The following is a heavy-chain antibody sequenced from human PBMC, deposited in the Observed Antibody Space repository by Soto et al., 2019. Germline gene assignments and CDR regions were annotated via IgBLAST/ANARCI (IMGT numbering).Heavy chain of an antibody. D-gene: IGHD1-26*01. Sequence: VGSLRLSCAASGFTFSSYGMHWVRQAPGKGLEWVAVISYDGSNKYYADSVKGRFTISRDNSKNTLYLQMNSLRAEDTAVYYCAKGWELLHYYYGMDVWGQGTTVTVSS. CDR1: GFTFSSYG. CDR3: AKGWELLHYYYGMDV. V-gene: IGHV3-30*18. CDR2: ISYDGSNK. J-gene: IGHJ6*02.